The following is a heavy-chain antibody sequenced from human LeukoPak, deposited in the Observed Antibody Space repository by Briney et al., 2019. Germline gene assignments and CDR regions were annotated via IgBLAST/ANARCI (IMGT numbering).Heavy chain of an antibody. V-gene: IGHV1-46*01. CDR3: AREFAYYYDRSGYYRGNFDY. CDR1: GYTFTSYY. CDR2: INPSGDST. J-gene: IGHJ4*02. Sequence: ASVKVSCKASGYTFTSYYIHWVRQAPGQGLEWMGIINPSGDSTTYAQNFQGRVTMTRDASTSTVYMELSSLRSEDTAMYYCAREFAYYYDRSGYYRGNFDYWGQGTLVTVSS. D-gene: IGHD3-22*01.